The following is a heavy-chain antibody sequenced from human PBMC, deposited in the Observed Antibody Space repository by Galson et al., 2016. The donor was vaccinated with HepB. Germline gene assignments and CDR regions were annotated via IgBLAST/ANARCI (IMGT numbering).Heavy chain of an antibody. CDR2: VSDSGGNS. J-gene: IGHJ4*02. V-gene: IGHV3-23*01. CDR1: GFTFSAYA. D-gene: IGHD4/OR15-4a*01. CDR3: AKTIAMHGTGWREVDS. Sequence: SLRLSCATSGFTFSAYAMTWVRQAPGKGLEWVSLVSDSGGNSYYADSVKGRFTISRDNSKNALCLQMDSLRVEDTAVYYCAKTIAMHGTGWREVDSWGQGTLVTVSS.